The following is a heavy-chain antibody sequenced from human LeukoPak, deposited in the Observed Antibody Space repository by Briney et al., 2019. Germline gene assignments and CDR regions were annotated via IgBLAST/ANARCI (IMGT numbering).Heavy chain of an antibody. CDR2: INHSGST. CDR1: GGSFSGYY. D-gene: IGHD5-18*01. V-gene: IGHV4-34*01. CDR3: AREGLQLWGFDY. Sequence: SETLSLTCAVYGGSFSGYYWSWIRQPPGKGLEWIGEINHSGSTNYNPSLKSRVTISVDTSKNQFSLKLSSVTAADTAVYYCAREGLQLWGFDYWGQGTLVTVSS. J-gene: IGHJ4*02.